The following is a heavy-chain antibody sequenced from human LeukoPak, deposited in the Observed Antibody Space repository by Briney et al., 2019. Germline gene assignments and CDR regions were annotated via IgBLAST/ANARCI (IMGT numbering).Heavy chain of an antibody. CDR1: GGSFSGYY. D-gene: IGHD1-26*01. CDR3: AYSGSNYPDY. J-gene: IGHJ4*02. CDR2: INHSGST. Sequence: SETLSLTCAVYGGSFSGYYWSWIRQPPGKGLEWIGEINHSGSTNYNPSLKSRVTISLGTSKNQFSLRLSSVTAADTAVYYCAYSGSNYPDYWGQGTLVIVSS. V-gene: IGHV4-34*01.